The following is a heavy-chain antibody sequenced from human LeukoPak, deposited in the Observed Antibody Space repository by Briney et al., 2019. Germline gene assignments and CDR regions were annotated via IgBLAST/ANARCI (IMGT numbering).Heavy chain of an antibody. CDR3: TRDRSANSRVYYLDS. V-gene: IGHV3-23*01. CDR2: ISGGSGDSI. CDR1: GFTFSTYA. J-gene: IGHJ4*02. Sequence: GGSLTLSCAASGFTFSTYAMSWVRQAPGKGMEWVSGISGGSGDSIYYAESVRGRFTISRDNSKNTLFLQMNSLRPEDTALYYCTRDRSANSRVYYLDSWGQGTLVTVSS. D-gene: IGHD4/OR15-4a*01.